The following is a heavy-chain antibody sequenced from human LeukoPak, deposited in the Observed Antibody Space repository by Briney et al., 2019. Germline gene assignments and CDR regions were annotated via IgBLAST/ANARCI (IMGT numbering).Heavy chain of an antibody. J-gene: IGHJ5*02. CDR2: INSDGSST. D-gene: IGHD5-24*01. CDR3: ARDQDGYGNWFDP. Sequence: GGSLRLSCAASGFTFSSYWMHWVRQAPGKGLVRVSRINSDGSSTSYADSVKGRFTISRGNAKNTLYLQMNSLRAEDTAVYYCARDQDGYGNWFDPWGQGTLVTVSS. V-gene: IGHV3-74*01. CDR1: GFTFSSYW.